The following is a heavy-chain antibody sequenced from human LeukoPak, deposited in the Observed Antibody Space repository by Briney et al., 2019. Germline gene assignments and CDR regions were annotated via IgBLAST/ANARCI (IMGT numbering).Heavy chain of an antibody. CDR3: ASLIYYDSSGYYY. Sequence: GESLKISCKGSGYSFTNYWIAWVCQMPGKGLEWMGIIYPGDSDTRYSPSFQGQDTFSADKSINTAYLQWSSLKASDTAMYYCASLIYYDSSGYYYWGQGTLVTVSS. CDR1: GYSFTNYW. J-gene: IGHJ4*02. CDR2: IYPGDSDT. V-gene: IGHV5-51*01. D-gene: IGHD3-22*01.